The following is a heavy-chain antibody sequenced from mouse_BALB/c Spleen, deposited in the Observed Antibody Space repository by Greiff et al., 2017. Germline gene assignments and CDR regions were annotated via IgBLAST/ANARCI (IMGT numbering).Heavy chain of an antibody. D-gene: IGHD1-1*01. CDR1: GFTFSSYT. CDR2: ISSGGSYT. Sequence: EVMLVESGGGLVKPGGSLKLSCAASGFTFSSYTMSWVRQTPEKRLEWVATISSGGSYTYYPDSVKGRFTISRDNAKNTLYLQMSSLKSEDTAMYYCTRGGYYGSSYDYFDVWGAGTTVTVSS. J-gene: IGHJ1*01. CDR3: TRGGYYGSSYDYFDV. V-gene: IGHV5-6-4*01.